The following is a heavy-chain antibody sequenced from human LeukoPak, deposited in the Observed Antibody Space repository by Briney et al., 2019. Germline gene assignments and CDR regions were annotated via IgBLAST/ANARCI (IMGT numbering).Heavy chain of an antibody. CDR1: GGSTISYY. D-gene: IGHD3-3*01. CDR3: ARGDDFWSGYQFDY. CDR2: IYYSGST. V-gene: IGHV4-59*01. J-gene: IGHJ4*02. Sequence: SETLSLTCTVSGGSTISYYWICIRRPPGKGLEWSVYIYYSGSTNYNPSLKSRVTISVDTSKNQFSLKLSSVTAADTAVYYCARGDDFWSGYQFDYWGQGTLVTVSS.